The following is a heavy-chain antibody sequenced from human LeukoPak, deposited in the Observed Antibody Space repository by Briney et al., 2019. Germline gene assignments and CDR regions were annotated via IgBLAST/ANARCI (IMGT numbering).Heavy chain of an antibody. V-gene: IGHV3-53*01. D-gene: IGHD6-19*01. CDR1: GFTVSSNY. CDR3: ARYIRSMGWLDY. J-gene: IGHJ4*02. Sequence: GGSLRLSCAASGFTVSSNYMSWVRQAPGKGLEWVSVIYSGGSTYYADSVKGRFTISRDNSKNTLYLQMNSLRAEDTAVYYCARYIRSMGWLDYWGQGTQVTVSS. CDR2: IYSGGST.